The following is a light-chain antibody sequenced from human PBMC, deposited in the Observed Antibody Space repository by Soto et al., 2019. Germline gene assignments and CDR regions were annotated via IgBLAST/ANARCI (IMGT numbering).Light chain of an antibody. CDR3: QQYGSSPLYA. CDR1: QSVSSSY. V-gene: IGKV3-20*01. J-gene: IGKJ2*01. Sequence: EIVLTQSPGTLSLSPGERATLSCRASQSVSSSYLAWYQQKPGQAPRLLIYGASSRATGIPDRFSGSGSGTAFTLTISRREPDDFAVYYCQQYGSSPLYAFGQGTKLEIK. CDR2: GAS.